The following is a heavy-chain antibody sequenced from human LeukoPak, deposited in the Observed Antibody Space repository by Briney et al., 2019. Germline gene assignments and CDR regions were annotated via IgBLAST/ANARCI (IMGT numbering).Heavy chain of an antibody. CDR1: GFTFSSYW. J-gene: IGHJ4*02. CDR3: ARIYSNFVSLGF. V-gene: IGHV3-74*01. D-gene: IGHD4-4*01. CDR2: IDTDGSNR. Sequence: GGSLRLSCAASGFTFSSYWMHWVRQTPGKGLVWVSRIDTDGSNRNYADSVKGRFTISRDNAKNTLYLEMNSLRAEDTAEYYCARIYSNFVSLGFWGQGTLVTVSS.